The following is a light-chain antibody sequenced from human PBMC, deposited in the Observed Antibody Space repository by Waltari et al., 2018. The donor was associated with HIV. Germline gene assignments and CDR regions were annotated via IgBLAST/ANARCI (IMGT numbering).Light chain of an antibody. V-gene: IGLV6-57*04. CDR3: QSYDANTVV. CDR2: EDN. CDR1: SGSIDSTY. Sequence: FMLTQPHSVSESPGKTVTISCTRSSGSIDSTYVQWHQQRPGSAPTSVIYEDNKRPSGVPDRFSGSIDSSSNSASLTIAGLKTEDEADYYCQSYDANTVVFGGGTKLTVL. J-gene: IGLJ2*01.